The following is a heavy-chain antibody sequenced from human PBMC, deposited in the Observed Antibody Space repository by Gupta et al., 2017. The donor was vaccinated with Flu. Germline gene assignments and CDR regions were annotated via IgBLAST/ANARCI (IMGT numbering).Heavy chain of an antibody. D-gene: IGHD3-10*01. Sequence: EVQLVESGGGLVQPGGSLRLSCAASGFTFSSYEMNWVRQAPGKGLEWVSYISSSGSTIYYADSVKGRFTISRDNAKNSLYLQMNSLRAEDTAVYYCASSHPMVRGVIGVGQYYYYGMDVWGQGTTVTVSS. CDR2: ISSSGSTI. CDR3: ASSHPMVRGVIGVGQYYYYGMDV. CDR1: GFTFSSYE. J-gene: IGHJ6*02. V-gene: IGHV3-48*03.